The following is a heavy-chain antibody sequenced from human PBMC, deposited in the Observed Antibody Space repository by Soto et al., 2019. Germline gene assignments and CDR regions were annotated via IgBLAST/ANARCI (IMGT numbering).Heavy chain of an antibody. CDR1: GGSISSSRYY. V-gene: IGHV4-39*01. J-gene: IGHJ4*02. D-gene: IGHD3-10*01. CDR3: ARHDFRFGELYAASS. CDR2: IYYSGST. Sequence: PSETLSLTCTVSGGSISSSRYYWGWIRQPPGKGLEWIGSIYYSGSTYYNPSLKSRVTISVDTSKNQFSLKLSSVTAADTAVYYCARHDFRFGELYAASSWGQGTLVTVYS.